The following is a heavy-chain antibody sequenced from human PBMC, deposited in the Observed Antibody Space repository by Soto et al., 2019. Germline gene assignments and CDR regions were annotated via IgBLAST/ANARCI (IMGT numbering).Heavy chain of an antibody. V-gene: IGHV1-18*01. CDR3: ARGDIVVVVAPVAFDI. Sequence: QVQLVQSGAEVKKPGASVKVSCKASGYTFTSYGISWVRQAPGQGLEWMGWISAYNGNTNYAQKLQGRVTMTTDTSTSKAYMELRRLRSDDTAVYYCARGDIVVVVAPVAFDIWGQGTMVTVSS. CDR1: GYTFTSYG. CDR2: ISAYNGNT. D-gene: IGHD2-15*01. J-gene: IGHJ3*02.